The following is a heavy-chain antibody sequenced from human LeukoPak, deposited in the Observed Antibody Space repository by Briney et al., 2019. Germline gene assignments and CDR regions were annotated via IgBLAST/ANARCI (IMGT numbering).Heavy chain of an antibody. V-gene: IGHV3-30-3*01. D-gene: IGHD3-22*01. CDR2: ISYDGSNK. Sequence: GGSLRLSCAASGFTFSSYAMHWVRQAPGKGLEWVAVISYDGSNKYYADSVKGRFTISRDNSKNTLYLQMNSLRAEDTAVYYCARDFPYYYDSSGYTQGFDYWGQETLVTVSS. CDR3: ARDFPYYYDSSGYTQGFDY. J-gene: IGHJ4*02. CDR1: GFTFSSYA.